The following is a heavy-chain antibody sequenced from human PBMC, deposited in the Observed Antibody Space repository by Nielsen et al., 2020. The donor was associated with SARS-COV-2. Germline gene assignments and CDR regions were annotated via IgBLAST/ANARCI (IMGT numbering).Heavy chain of an antibody. D-gene: IGHD2-15*01. CDR3: ARAVGSAFYYYYMDV. CDR2: VSAYNANT. Sequence: ASVKVSCKASGYTFNNNGFSWVRQAPGQGLEWVGWVSAYNANTNYAQKLQGRVTMTTDTSTSTAYMALRSLRSDDTAVYYCARAVGSAFYYYYMDVWGQGTAVTVSS. J-gene: IGHJ6*03. CDR1: GYTFNNNG. V-gene: IGHV1-18*04.